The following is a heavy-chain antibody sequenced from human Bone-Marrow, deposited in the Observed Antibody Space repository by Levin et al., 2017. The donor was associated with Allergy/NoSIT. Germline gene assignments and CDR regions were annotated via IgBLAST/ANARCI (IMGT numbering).Heavy chain of an antibody. CDR2: IKQDGSEK. V-gene: IGHV3-7*01. Sequence: GGSLRLSCAASGFTFSSYWMSWVRQAPGKGLEWVANIKQDGSEKYYVDSVKGRFTISRDNAKNSLYLQMNSLRAEDTAVYYCARDPSSWYWGRYYYYYYGMDVWGQGTTVTVSS. CDR3: ARDPSSWYWGRYYYYYYGMDV. D-gene: IGHD6-13*01. J-gene: IGHJ6*02. CDR1: GFTFSSYW.